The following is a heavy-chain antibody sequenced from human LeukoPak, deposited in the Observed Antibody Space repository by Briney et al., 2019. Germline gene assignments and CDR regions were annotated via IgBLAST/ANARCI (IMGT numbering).Heavy chain of an antibody. D-gene: IGHD2-2*01. V-gene: IGHV5-51*01. CDR3: ARHVSSSRVAFDI. CDR2: FNPGDSDI. J-gene: IGHJ3*02. Sequence: GESLKISCEVYGYSFTTYWLGWVRQMPGKGLEWMGTFNPGDSDIRYSPSFQGQVTISADKSISTAYLQWSSLKASDTAMYYCARHVSSSRVAFDIWGQGTMGTVSS. CDR1: GYSFTTYW.